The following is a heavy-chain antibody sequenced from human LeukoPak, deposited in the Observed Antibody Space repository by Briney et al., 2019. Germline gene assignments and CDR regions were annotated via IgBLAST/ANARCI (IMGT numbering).Heavy chain of an antibody. D-gene: IGHD6-19*01. CDR1: GYTFTSYG. CDR2: INTNTGNP. J-gene: IGHJ4*02. Sequence: ASVKVSCKASGYTFTSYGISWVRQAPGQGLEWMGWINTNTGNPAYAQGFTGRFVFSLDTSVSTAYLQISSLKAEDTAVYYCARVAYSSGWNRFGHWGQGTLVTVSS. V-gene: IGHV7-4-1*02. CDR3: ARVAYSSGWNRFGH.